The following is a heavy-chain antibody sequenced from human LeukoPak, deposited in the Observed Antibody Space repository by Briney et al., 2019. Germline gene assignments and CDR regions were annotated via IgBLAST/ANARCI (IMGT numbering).Heavy chain of an antibody. D-gene: IGHD3-22*01. V-gene: IGHV3-23*01. Sequence: GGSLRLSCAASGFTFSNYNMNWVRQAPGKGLEWVSAISGSGGSTYYADSVKGRFTISRDNSKNTLYLQMNSLRAEDTAVYYCATSYDSSGYYNYWGQGTLVTVSS. CDR3: ATSYDSSGYYNY. J-gene: IGHJ4*02. CDR1: GFTFSNYN. CDR2: ISGSGGST.